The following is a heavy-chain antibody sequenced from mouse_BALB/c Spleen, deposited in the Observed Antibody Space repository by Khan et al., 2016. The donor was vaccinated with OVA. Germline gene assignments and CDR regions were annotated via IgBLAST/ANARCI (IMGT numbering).Heavy chain of an antibody. J-gene: IGHJ3*01. CDR3: TRGGVDGSSFAY. D-gene: IGHD2-3*01. Sequence: QVQLQQPGIELVRPGASVKLSCKASGYTFTNYWINWVKQRPGQGLEWIGNIYPSDSYSNYNQRFKDKATLTVDKSSSTAYLLLSSLTSEDSAVYSCTRGGVDGSSFAYWGQGTLVTVSA. V-gene: IGHV1-69*02. CDR1: GYTFTNYW. CDR2: IYPSDSYS.